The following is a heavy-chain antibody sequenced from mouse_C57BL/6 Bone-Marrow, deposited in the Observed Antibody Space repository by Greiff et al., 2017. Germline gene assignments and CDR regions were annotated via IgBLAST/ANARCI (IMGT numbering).Heavy chain of an antibody. CDR3: ARLGIYYDYDWYFDV. Sequence: QVQLKESGAELARPGASVKLSCKASGYTFTSYGISWVKQRTGQGLEWIGEIYPRSGNTYYNEKFKGKATLTADKSSSTAYMELRSLTSEDSAVYFCARLGIYYDYDWYFDVWGTGTTVTVSS. CDR1: GYTFTSYG. D-gene: IGHD2-4*01. J-gene: IGHJ1*03. V-gene: IGHV1-81*01. CDR2: IYPRSGNT.